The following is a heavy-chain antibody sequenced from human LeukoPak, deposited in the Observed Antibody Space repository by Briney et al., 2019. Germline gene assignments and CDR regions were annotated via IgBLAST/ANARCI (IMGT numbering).Heavy chain of an antibody. CDR3: ARLGYSSGNWFDP. D-gene: IGHD6-19*01. CDR2: IYFRGST. V-gene: IGHV4-39*01. J-gene: IGHJ5*02. Sequence: SETLSLTCTVSGGSISSSSYYWGWIRQPPGKGLAWIGSIYFRGSTYYNPSLKSRVTISIDTSKNQFSLKLSSMTAADTAVYDCARLGYSSGNWFDPWGQGTLVTVSS. CDR1: GGSISSSSYY.